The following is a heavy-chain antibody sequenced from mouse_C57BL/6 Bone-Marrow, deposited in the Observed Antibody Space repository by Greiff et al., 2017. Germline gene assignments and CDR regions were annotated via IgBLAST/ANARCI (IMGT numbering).Heavy chain of an antibody. Sequence: QVHVKQPGAELVRPGSSVKLSCKASGYTFTSYWMDWVKQRPGQGLEWIGNIYPSDSETHYNQKFKDKATLTVDKSSSTAYMQLSSLTSEGSAVYYGARGWFPSWGQGTLVTVSA. J-gene: IGHJ3*01. CDR3: ARGWFPS. D-gene: IGHD2-3*01. V-gene: IGHV1-61*01. CDR1: GYTFTSYW. CDR2: IYPSDSET.